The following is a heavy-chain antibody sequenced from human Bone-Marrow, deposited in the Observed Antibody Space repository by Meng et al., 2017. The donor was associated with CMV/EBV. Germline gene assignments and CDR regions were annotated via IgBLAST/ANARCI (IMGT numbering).Heavy chain of an antibody. V-gene: IGHV3-30-3*01. CDR2: ISYDGSNK. Sequence: GGSLRLSCAASGFTFSSYAMHWVRQAPGKGLEWVALISYDGSNKYYADSVKGRFTISRDNSKNTLFLQMNSLRAEDTAVYFCARDYYQYYFDYWGQGTLVTVSS. D-gene: IGHD3-10*01. CDR1: GFTFSSYA. CDR3: ARDYYQYYFDY. J-gene: IGHJ4*02.